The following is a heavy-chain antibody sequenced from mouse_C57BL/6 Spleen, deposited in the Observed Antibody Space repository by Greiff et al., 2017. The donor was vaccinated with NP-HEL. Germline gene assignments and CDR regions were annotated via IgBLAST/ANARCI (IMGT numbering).Heavy chain of an antibody. V-gene: IGHV1-15*01. D-gene: IGHD2-3*01. CDR2: IDPETGGT. CDR1: GYTFTDYE. CDR3: TRFFGYYPFFAY. Sequence: VQLQQSGAELVRPGASVTLSCKASGYTFTDYEMHWVKQTPVHGLEWIGAIDPETGGTAYNQKFKGKAILTADKSSSTAYMELRSLTSEDSAVYYCTRFFGYYPFFAYWGQGTLVTVSA. J-gene: IGHJ3*01.